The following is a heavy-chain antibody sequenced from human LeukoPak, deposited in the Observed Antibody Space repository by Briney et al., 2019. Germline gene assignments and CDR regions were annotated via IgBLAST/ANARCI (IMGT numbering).Heavy chain of an antibody. CDR3: ARHDDSSGLVPTGP. Sequence: TGRSLRLSCAASGFTFSSYAMHWVRQAPGKGLEWVAVISYDGSNKYYADSVKGRFTIPRDNSKNTLYLQMNSLRAEDTAVYYCARHDDSSGLVPTGPWGQGTLVTVSS. CDR2: ISYDGSNK. J-gene: IGHJ5*02. D-gene: IGHD3-22*01. CDR1: GFTFSSYA. V-gene: IGHV3-30*04.